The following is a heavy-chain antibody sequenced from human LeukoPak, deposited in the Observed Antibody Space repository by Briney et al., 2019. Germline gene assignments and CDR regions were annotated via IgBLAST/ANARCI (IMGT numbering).Heavy chain of an antibody. CDR1: GYTFTGYY. V-gene: IGHV1-2*02. J-gene: IGHJ5*02. Sequence: ASVKVSCKASGYTFTGYYMHWVRQAPGQGLEWMGWINPNNGGTNYAQKFQGRVTMTRDTSINTAYMELSRLRSDDTAVYYCARDHEVNNNSFDPWGQGTLVTVSS. CDR3: ARDHEVNNNSFDP. D-gene: IGHD4-23*01. CDR2: INPNNGGT.